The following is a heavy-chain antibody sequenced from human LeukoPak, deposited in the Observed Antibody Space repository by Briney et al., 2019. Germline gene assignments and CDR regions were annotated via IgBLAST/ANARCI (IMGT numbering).Heavy chain of an antibody. Sequence: PGGSLRLSCAVSGFNFSYYGMHWVRQAPGKGLEWVAVISDDGDNKYYADSVRGRFTIFRDNSKNTLYLQMNSLRAEDTAIYYCAKDLRNYDFWSGSDAFDIWGQGTMVTVSS. V-gene: IGHV3-30*18. CDR1: GFNFSYYG. CDR3: AKDLRNYDFWSGSDAFDI. D-gene: IGHD3-3*01. J-gene: IGHJ3*02. CDR2: ISDDGDNK.